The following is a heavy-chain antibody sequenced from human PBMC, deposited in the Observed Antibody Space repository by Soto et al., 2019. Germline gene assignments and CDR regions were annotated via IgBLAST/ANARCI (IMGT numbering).Heavy chain of an antibody. D-gene: IGHD1-26*01. Sequence: EVQLVETGGGLIQPGGSLRLSCLASGFSVTTNYIIWVRQPPGKGLEWVSTTFTGGSTHYADSVKGRFSISRDNSKNTVYRQMNNLRVEDTAVYYCAKKPPSSIQGWAFGMDVWGQGNTVSVSS. CDR2: TFTGGST. V-gene: IGHV3-53*02. J-gene: IGHJ6*02. CDR3: AKKPPSSIQGWAFGMDV. CDR1: GFSVTTNY.